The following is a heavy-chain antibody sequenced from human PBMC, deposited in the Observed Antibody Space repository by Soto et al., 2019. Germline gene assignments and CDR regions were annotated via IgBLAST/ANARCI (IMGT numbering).Heavy chain of an antibody. D-gene: IGHD3-16*02. V-gene: IGHV5-51*01. CDR1: GYSFALYW. J-gene: IGHJ2*01. CDR3: ARIIADWYFDL. CDR2: IYPSDSDV. Sequence: EVQLVQSGAEVKKPGESLKISCKGSGYSFALYWIGWVRQMPGKDLEWIGIIYPSDSDVRYSPSFQGQVTMSADKSISTVYLKLNRLNASDTAMYYCARIIADWYFDLWGRGTLVTVSS.